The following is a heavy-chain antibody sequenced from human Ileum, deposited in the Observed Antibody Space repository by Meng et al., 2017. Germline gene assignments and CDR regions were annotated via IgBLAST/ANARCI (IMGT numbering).Heavy chain of an antibody. D-gene: IGHD1-14*01. CDR2: IYPGDSDT. Sequence: GGSLRLSCKGSGYIFASYWIGWVRQMPGKGLEWVGNIYPGDSDTRYSPSFEGQVTISADKSINTAYLQWSSLKASDTAIYYCARQSPTGYYYYGMDVWGQGTTVTVSS. J-gene: IGHJ6*02. V-gene: IGHV5-51*01. CDR3: ARQSPTGYYYYGMDV. CDR1: GYIFASYW.